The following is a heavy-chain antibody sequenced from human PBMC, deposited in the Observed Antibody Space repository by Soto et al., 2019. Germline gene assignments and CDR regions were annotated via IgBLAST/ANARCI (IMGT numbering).Heavy chain of an antibody. Sequence: QVQLQESGPGLVKPSGALSLTCAVSGGSISSSNWWMWARQPPGKGLEWIGEIYHRGTANYNPSLKSRVTISMDKSNNQISLDLSSVTAADSAVYVCARHIAVTGTRGLDYWGQGTLVTVSS. D-gene: IGHD6-19*01. CDR3: ARHIAVTGTRGLDY. CDR2: IYHRGTA. CDR1: GGSISSSNW. V-gene: IGHV4-4*02. J-gene: IGHJ4*02.